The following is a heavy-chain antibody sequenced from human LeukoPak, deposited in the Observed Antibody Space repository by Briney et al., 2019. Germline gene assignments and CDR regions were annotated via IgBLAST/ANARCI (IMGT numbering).Heavy chain of an antibody. V-gene: IGHV4-34*01. D-gene: IGHD3-22*01. CDR3: ARGRRLIVVGHYYYYMDV. Sequence: SETLSLTCAVYGGSFGGYYWSWIRQPPGKGLEWIGEINHSGSTNYNPSLKSRVTISVDTSKNQFSLKLSSVTAADTAVYYCARGRRLIVVGHYYYYMDVWGKGTTVTVSS. CDR1: GGSFGGYY. CDR2: INHSGST. J-gene: IGHJ6*03.